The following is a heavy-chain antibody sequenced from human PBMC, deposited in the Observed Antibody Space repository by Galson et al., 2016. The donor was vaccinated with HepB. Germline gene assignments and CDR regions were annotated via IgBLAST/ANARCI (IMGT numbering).Heavy chain of an antibody. Sequence: SLRLSCAASGFSFSNYAMHWARQAPGKGLEWVAIMSYDGRKKYFTDSVKGRFTLSRDNFNNTLYLQMNSLRAEDTAVYYCARGVQWLVPRWIDPWGQGTLVTVSS. CDR1: GFSFSNYA. J-gene: IGHJ5*02. CDR2: MSYDGRKK. V-gene: IGHV3-30*04. D-gene: IGHD6-19*01. CDR3: ARGVQWLVPRWIDP.